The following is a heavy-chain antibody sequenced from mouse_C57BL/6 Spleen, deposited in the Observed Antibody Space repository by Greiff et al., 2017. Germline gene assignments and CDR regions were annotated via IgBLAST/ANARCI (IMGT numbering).Heavy chain of an antibody. Sequence: QVQLQQPGAELVRPGTSVKLSCKASGYTFTSYWMHWVKQRPGQGLEWIGVIDPSDSYTNYNQKFKGKATLTVDTSSSTAYMQLSSLTSEDSAVYYCARRHDGYYDWYFDVWGTGTTVTVSS. CDR1: GYTFTSYW. D-gene: IGHD2-3*01. CDR2: IDPSDSYT. J-gene: IGHJ1*03. V-gene: IGHV1-59*01. CDR3: ARRHDGYYDWYFDV.